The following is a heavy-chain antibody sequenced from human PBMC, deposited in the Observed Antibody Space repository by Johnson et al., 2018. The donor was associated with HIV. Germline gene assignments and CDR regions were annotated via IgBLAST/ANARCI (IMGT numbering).Heavy chain of an antibody. D-gene: IGHD4-23*01. CDR3: AKDIGGLDAFDI. J-gene: IGHJ3*02. V-gene: IGHV3-30*04. CDR2: ISYDGSNK. Sequence: QVQLVESGGGVVRPGGSLRLSCAASGFTFSSYAMHWVRQAPGKGLEWVAVISYDGSNKYYADSVKGRFTISRDNSKNTLYLQMNSLRAEDTAVYYCAKDIGGLDAFDIWGQGTMVTVSS. CDR1: GFTFSSYA.